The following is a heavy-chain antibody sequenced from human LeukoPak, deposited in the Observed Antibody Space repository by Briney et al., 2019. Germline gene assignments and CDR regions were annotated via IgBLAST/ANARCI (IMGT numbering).Heavy chain of an antibody. D-gene: IGHD5-18*01. J-gene: IGHJ4*02. Sequence: SETLSLTCSVSGGSISSYYSNWIRQPPGKGLEWIGYIFYSGRTSYNPSLKSRVTISVDTSKNHFSLTLSSVTAADTAVYYCARGQKYIYGYTVTELGSGYFDYWGQGTLVTVSS. CDR2: IFYSGRT. CDR3: ARGQKYIYGYTVTELGSGYFDY. V-gene: IGHV4-59*01. CDR1: GGSISSYY.